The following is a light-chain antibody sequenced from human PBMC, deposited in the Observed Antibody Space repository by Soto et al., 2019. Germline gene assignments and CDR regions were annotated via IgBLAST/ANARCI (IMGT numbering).Light chain of an antibody. J-gene: IGLJ3*02. Sequence: QSVLTQPPSVSGAPGQRVTISCTGNSSNLGAGYDVHWYQQLPGAVPKLVIFGNRNRPSGVPERFSGSKSGTSASLAISGLQSEDEADYYCASWDDSLKVVFGGGTKLTVL. V-gene: IGLV1-40*01. CDR3: ASWDDSLKVV. CDR2: GNR. CDR1: SSNLGAGYD.